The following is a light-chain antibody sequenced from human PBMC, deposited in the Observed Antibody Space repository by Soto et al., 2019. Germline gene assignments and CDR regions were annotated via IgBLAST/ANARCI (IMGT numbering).Light chain of an antibody. CDR3: SSYTTTTTLVV. CDR1: SSEIGSYNY. CDR2: DVT. Sequence: QSVLTQPASVSGSPGQSITISCSGSSSEIGSYNYVSWYQQHPGKAPKLMIYDVTNRPSGVSDRFSGSKSGDTASLTTSGLQADDEADYYCSSYTTTTTLVVFGGGTKVTVL. V-gene: IGLV2-14*03. J-gene: IGLJ2*01.